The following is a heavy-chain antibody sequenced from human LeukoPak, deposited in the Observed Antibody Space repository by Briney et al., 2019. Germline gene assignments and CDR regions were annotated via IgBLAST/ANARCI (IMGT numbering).Heavy chain of an antibody. Sequence: SETLSLTCAVYGGSFSGYYWSWIRQPPGKGLEWIGEINHSGSTNYNPSLKSRVTISVDTSKNQFSLKLSSVTAADTAVYYCARGVVVVPAAIAGWAPHYYYYYMDVWGKGTTVTVSS. D-gene: IGHD2-2*01. J-gene: IGHJ6*03. CDR2: INHSGST. V-gene: IGHV4-34*01. CDR1: GGSFSGYY. CDR3: ARGVVVVPAAIAGWAPHYYYYYMDV.